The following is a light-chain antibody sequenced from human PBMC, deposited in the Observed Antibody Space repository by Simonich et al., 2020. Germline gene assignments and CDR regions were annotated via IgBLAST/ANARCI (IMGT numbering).Light chain of an antibody. CDR3: QQSYSTPYT. V-gene: IGKV1-39*01. CDR2: ASS. J-gene: IGKJ2*01. Sequence: DIQMTQSPSSLSASVGARVTIPCRASPSISSYLNWYKKKPGKAPKLLIYASSSLQSGVPSRFSGSGAGTDCTLTISSLQPEDFATYYCQQSYSTPYTFGQGTKLEIK. CDR1: PSISSY.